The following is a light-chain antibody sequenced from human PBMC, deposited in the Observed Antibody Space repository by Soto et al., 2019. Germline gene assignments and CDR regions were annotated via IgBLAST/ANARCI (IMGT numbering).Light chain of an antibody. CDR1: ASNVGSNT. J-gene: IGLJ2*01. CDR2: SNT. Sequence: QSVLTQPPSVSGTPGQRVGLSCSGSASNVGSNTVNWYQHLPGTAPKAVIYSNTLRPSGVPDRFSGSKSGTSASLAISGLQSEDEADYYCAAWDDNLEGVLFGGGTTLTVL. V-gene: IGLV1-44*01. CDR3: AAWDDNLEGVL.